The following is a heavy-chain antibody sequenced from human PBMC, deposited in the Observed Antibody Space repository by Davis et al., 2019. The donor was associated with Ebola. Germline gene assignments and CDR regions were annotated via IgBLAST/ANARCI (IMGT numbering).Heavy chain of an antibody. D-gene: IGHD1-26*01. Sequence: ASVKVSCKASGYTFTGYYMHWVRQAPGQGLEWMGWINPNSGGTNYAQKFQGWVTMTRDTSISTAYMELSRLRSDDTAVYYCARYSGSYYGSFGLNYWGQGTLVTVSS. CDR2: INPNSGGT. CDR1: GYTFTGYY. V-gene: IGHV1-2*04. CDR3: ARYSGSYYGSFGLNY. J-gene: IGHJ4*02.